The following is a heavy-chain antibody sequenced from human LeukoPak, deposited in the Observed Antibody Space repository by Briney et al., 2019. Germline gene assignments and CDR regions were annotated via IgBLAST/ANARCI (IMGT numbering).Heavy chain of an antibody. Sequence: PSETLCLTCTVSGGSVSSGSYYWSWIRQPPGKGLEWIGYIYYSGSTNYNPSLKSRVTISVDTSKNQFSLKLSSVTAADTAVYYCARDLGYCTNGVCHTRFDYWGQGTLVAVSS. CDR3: ARDLGYCTNGVCHTRFDY. V-gene: IGHV4-61*01. CDR2: IYYSGST. D-gene: IGHD2-8*01. J-gene: IGHJ4*02. CDR1: GGSVSSGSYY.